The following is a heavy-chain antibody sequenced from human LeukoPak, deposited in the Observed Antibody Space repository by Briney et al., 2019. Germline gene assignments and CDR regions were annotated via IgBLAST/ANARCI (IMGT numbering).Heavy chain of an antibody. J-gene: IGHJ5*02. CDR1: GGSISSYY. D-gene: IGHD4-23*01. Sequence: SETLSLTCPVSGGSISSYYWSWIRQPAGKGLEWIGRIYTSGSTNYNPSLKSRVTMSVDTSKNQFSLKLSSVTAADTAVYYCARDKRWPESYGGNFDPWGQGTLVTVSS. V-gene: IGHV4-4*07. CDR3: ARDKRWPESYGGNFDP. CDR2: IYTSGST.